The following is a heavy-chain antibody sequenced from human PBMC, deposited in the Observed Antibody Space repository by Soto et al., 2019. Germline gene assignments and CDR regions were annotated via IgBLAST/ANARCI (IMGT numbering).Heavy chain of an antibody. CDR2: ISSSSSYI. Sequence: PGGSLRLSCAPSGFTFISYSMNWVRQAPGKGLEWVSSISSSSSYIYYADSVKGRFTISRDNAKNSLYLQMNSLRAEDTAVYYCARDREYSSGWYGPQQYYYYYGMDVWGQGTTVTVSS. CDR3: ARDREYSSGWYGPQQYYYYYGMDV. CDR1: GFTFISYS. J-gene: IGHJ6*02. D-gene: IGHD6-19*01. V-gene: IGHV3-21*01.